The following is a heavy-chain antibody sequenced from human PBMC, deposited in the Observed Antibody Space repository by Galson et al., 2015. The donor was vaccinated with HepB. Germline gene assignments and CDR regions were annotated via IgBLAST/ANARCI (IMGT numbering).Heavy chain of an antibody. D-gene: IGHD6-19*01. J-gene: IGHJ6*02. V-gene: IGHV5-10-1*01. Sequence: QSGAEVKKPGESLRISCKGSGYSFTSYWISWVRQMPGKGLEWMGRIDPSDSYTNYSPSFQGHVTISADKSISTAYLQWSSLKASDTAMYYCARLIAVAGDYYYYGMDVWGQGTTVTVSS. CDR1: GYSFTSYW. CDR2: IDPSDSYT. CDR3: ARLIAVAGDYYYYGMDV.